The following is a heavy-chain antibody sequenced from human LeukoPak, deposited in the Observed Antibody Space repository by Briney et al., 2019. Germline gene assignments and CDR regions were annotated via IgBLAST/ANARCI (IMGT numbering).Heavy chain of an antibody. J-gene: IGHJ5*02. Sequence: PGRSLRLSCAASGFTFSSYSINWVRQAPGKGLEWVSSISSTSSYIYYADSVKGRFTISRDNAKNSLYLQMNSLRAEDTAVYYCARAGSPYGSGGLNWFDPWGQGTLVTVSS. CDR2: ISSTSSYI. CDR3: ARAGSPYGSGGLNWFDP. D-gene: IGHD3-10*01. V-gene: IGHV3-21*01. CDR1: GFTFSSYS.